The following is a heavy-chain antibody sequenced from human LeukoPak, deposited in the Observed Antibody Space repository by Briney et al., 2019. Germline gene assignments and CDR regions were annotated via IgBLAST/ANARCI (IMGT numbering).Heavy chain of an antibody. V-gene: IGHV4-34*01. CDR2: IYYSGST. CDR1: GGSFSGYY. CDR3: ASSLRFLEWLFVAFDI. Sequence: SETLSLTCAVYGGSFSGYYWSWIRQPPGKGLEWIGSIYYSGSTYYNPSLKSRVTISVDTSKNQFSLKLSSVTAADTAVYYCASSLRFLEWLFVAFDIWGQGTMVTVSS. J-gene: IGHJ3*02. D-gene: IGHD3-3*01.